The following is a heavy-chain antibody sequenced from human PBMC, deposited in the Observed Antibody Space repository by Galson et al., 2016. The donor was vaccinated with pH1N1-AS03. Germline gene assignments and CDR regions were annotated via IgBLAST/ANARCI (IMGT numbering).Heavy chain of an antibody. D-gene: IGHD3-10*02. V-gene: IGHV3-23*01. CDR3: AKDRSSRNVLGAYDY. CDR2: ISSGNT. J-gene: IGHJ4*02. CDR1: GFTFSNYG. Sequence: SLRLSCAASGFTFSNYGMSWVRQAPGKGLEWVSDISSGNTYHADPVKGRFTISRDDSKNTLYLQMNSLRAEDTAVYYCAKDRSSRNVLGAYDYWGQGTLVTVSS.